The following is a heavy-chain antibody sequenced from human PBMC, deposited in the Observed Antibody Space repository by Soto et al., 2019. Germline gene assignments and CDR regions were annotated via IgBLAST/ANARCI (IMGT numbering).Heavy chain of an antibody. CDR1: GFNFNIMA. D-gene: IGHD3-22*01. J-gene: IGHJ4*02. CDR2: MLPGGSRH. Sequence: QVELLQSGGGVVQSGGSLRLSCAAPGFNFNIMALHWIRQAPGEGLQWLAVMLPGGSRHYYADSLEGRFTISRDTCRSTLYLQMTSLRPEDTAVYYCATGPDFYFDTNHYWGPGNLVTVSS. V-gene: IGHV3-30-3*01. CDR3: ATGPDFYFDTNHY.